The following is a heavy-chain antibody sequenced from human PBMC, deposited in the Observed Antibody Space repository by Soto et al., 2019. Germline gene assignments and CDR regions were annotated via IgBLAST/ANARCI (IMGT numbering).Heavy chain of an antibody. V-gene: IGHV3-23*01. Sequence: EVQLLESGGGLVQPGGSQILSCAASGFTFSDYGMSWVRQAPGKGLEWVSSINNAGVNTHYAGSVEGRFTISRDKSKNTLYLLMHSLRAEDTAIYYCAGQLWDTDYWGQGTLVTVSS. CDR3: AGQLWDTDY. J-gene: IGHJ4*02. D-gene: IGHD3-16*01. CDR1: GFTFSDYG. CDR2: INNAGVNT.